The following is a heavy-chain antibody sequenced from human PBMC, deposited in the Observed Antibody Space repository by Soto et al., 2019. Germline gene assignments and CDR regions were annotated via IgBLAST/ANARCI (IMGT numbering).Heavy chain of an antibody. V-gene: IGHV4-39*01. J-gene: IGHJ4*02. CDR2: ISYSGST. CDR1: GGSISSSGYY. D-gene: IGHD3-10*01. CDR3: AVVTSIGRGFIMPPN. Sequence: QLQLQYSGPGLVKASQTLSLTRTVSGGSISSSGYYWGWIRKPPGKGLEWIGCISYSGSTYYNPSLKSRDHISGDPSKNQFSLKRRPVTDADTAVYYCAVVTSIGRGFIMPPNWGQGNLGTV.